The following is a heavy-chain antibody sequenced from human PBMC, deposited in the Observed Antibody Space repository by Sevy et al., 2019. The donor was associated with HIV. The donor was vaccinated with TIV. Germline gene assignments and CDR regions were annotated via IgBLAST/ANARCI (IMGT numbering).Heavy chain of an antibody. J-gene: IGHJ4*02. CDR1: GGSITSYY. D-gene: IGHD5-12*01. CDR2: IHSSGST. V-gene: IGHV4-4*07. Sequence: TLSLTCTVSGGSITSYYWSWIRQPAGKGLEWIGRIHSSGSTNNNRSLKSRVTMSVDTSKNQFSLRLSSVTAADTAVYYCARDSGYDQNFDYWGQRTLVTVSS. CDR3: ARDSGYDQNFDY.